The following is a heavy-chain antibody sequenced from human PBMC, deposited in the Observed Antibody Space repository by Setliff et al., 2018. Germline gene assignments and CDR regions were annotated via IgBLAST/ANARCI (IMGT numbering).Heavy chain of an antibody. D-gene: IGHD3-22*01. Sequence: GASLKISCQTSGYSFISYWIGWVRQMPGKGLEWIGIIDPGDSETKYSPSFQGQISISADKSINTAYLHWSSLKASDTAIYYCARRDNYYDSTGYSYYFDDWGQGTLVTVSS. J-gene: IGHJ4*02. CDR1: GYSFISYW. CDR2: IDPGDSET. CDR3: ARRDNYYDSTGYSYYFDD. V-gene: IGHV5-51*01.